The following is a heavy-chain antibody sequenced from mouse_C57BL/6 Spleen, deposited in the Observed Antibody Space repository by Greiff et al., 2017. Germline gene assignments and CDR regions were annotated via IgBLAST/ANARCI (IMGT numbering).Heavy chain of an antibody. V-gene: IGHV1-64*01. Sequence: QVQLQQPGAELVKPGASVKLSCKASGYTFTSYWMHWVKQRPGHGLEWIGMIHPNSGSTNYNEKFKGKATLTVDQSSSTAYMQLNSLTSEDSAVYYCAREEAHYYGRHYYAMDDWGQGTSVTVSS. D-gene: IGHD1-1*01. J-gene: IGHJ4*01. CDR3: AREEAHYYGRHYYAMDD. CDR2: IHPNSGST. CDR1: GYTFTSYW.